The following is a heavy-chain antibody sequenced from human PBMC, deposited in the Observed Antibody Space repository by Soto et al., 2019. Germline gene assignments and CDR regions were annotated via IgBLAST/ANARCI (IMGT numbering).Heavy chain of an antibody. D-gene: IGHD3-3*01. Sequence: SETLSLTCTVSGGSISSYYWSWIRQPPGKGLEWIGYIYYSGSTNYTPSLKSRVTISVDTSKNQFSLKLSSVTAADTAVYYCARSGSLSYYYHYMDVWGKGTTVTVSS. V-gene: IGHV4-59*01. J-gene: IGHJ6*03. CDR1: GGSISSYY. CDR3: ARSGSLSYYYHYMDV. CDR2: IYYSGST.